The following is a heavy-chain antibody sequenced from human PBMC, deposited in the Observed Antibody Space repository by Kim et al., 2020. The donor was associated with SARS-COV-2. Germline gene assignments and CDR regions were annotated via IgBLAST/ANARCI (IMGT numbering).Heavy chain of an antibody. J-gene: IGHJ6*02. CDR1: GITFDDYA. D-gene: IGHD5-18*01. V-gene: IGHV3-43*02. Sequence: GGSLRLSCAASGITFDDYAMHWVRQAPGKGLEWVSLISGDGDSIYYAGSVKGRFTVSRDNSKNSLYLQMNSLRTEDAAVYYCAKEHGLITAPTLDYAMDVGGQGTTVTVSS. CDR3: AKEHGLITAPTLDYAMDV. CDR2: ISGDGDSI.